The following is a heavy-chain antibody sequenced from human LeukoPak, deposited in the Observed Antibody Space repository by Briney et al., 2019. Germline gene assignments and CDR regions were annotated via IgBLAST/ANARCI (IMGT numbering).Heavy chain of an antibody. Sequence: ASVKVSCKASGYTFTNYDITWVRQAPGQGLEWMGRISGYNGNTNYAQDLQGRVTMTRDTSISTAYMELSRLRSDDTAVYYCARSRGREDYWGQGTLVTVSS. CDR1: GYTFTNYD. CDR2: ISGYNGNT. J-gene: IGHJ4*02. D-gene: IGHD3-10*01. V-gene: IGHV1-18*01. CDR3: ARSRGREDY.